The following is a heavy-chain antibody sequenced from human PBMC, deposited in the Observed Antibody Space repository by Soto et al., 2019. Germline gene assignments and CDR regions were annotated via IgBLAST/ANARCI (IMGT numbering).Heavy chain of an antibody. J-gene: IGHJ2*01. CDR1: GFTFSSYA. V-gene: IGHV3-23*01. Sequence: EVQLLESGGGLVQPGGSLRLSCAASGFTFSSYAMSWVSQAPGKGLEWVSAISGSGGSTYYADSVKGRFTISRDNSKNTLDLQMNSLRSEDTDVYYCAKAGLPEPWLMPFYWYFDLWGRGTLVTVSS. D-gene: IGHD6-19*01. CDR2: ISGSGGST. CDR3: AKAGLPEPWLMPFYWYFDL.